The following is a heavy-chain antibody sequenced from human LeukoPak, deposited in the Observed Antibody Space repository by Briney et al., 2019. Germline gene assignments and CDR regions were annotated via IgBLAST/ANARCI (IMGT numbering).Heavy chain of an antibody. D-gene: IGHD4-11*01. CDR1: GYTFTAYY. Sequence: GASVKVSCKDSGYTFTAYYMHWVRQAPGQGLEWMGWINPNSGGTNYAQKFQGRVTMTRDTSISTAYMELSRLRSDDTAVYYCARESPDLDYSCDHWGQGTLVTVSS. CDR3: ARESPDLDYSCDH. CDR2: INPNSGGT. J-gene: IGHJ4*02. V-gene: IGHV1-2*02.